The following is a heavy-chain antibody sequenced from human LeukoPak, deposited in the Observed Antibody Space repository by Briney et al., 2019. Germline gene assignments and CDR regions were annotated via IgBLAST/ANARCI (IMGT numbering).Heavy chain of an antibody. CDR3: ARIGVRSVIIFGVFDY. CDR2: ISYSVTT. CDR1: GASISSTSYY. D-gene: IGHD3-10*01. J-gene: IGHJ4*02. Sequence: SETLSLTCSVSGASISSTSYYWGWIRRPPGKGLEWIGSISYSVTTFYSPSLESRVTISADTSKNQFPLKLSSVTATDTAVYYCARIGVRSVIIFGVFDYWGQGIRVTVSS. V-gene: IGHV4-39*06.